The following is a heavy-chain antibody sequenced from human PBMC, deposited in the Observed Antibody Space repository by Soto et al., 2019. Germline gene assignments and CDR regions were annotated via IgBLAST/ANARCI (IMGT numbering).Heavy chain of an antibody. CDR2: IYSGGGT. J-gene: IGHJ6*02. CDR3: ATTGGPSYSGMDV. D-gene: IGHD3-16*01. CDR1: DFTVSSNN. Sequence: GGSLRLSCAASDFTVSSNNMTWVRQAPGKGLEWVSVIYSGGGTYYADSVKGRFTISRDNSKNTVYLQMNSLRAEDTAVYYCATTGGPSYSGMDVWGQGTTVTVSS. V-gene: IGHV3-53*01.